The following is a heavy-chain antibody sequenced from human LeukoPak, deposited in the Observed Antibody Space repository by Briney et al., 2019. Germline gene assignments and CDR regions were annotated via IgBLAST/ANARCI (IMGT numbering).Heavy chain of an antibody. CDR1: GFSFSTHW. V-gene: IGHV3-7*01. J-gene: IGHJ3*02. CDR2: IKQDGSDK. Sequence: GGSLRLSCAASGFSFSTHWMSWFRQAPGKGLEWVALIKQDGSDKHYVDSVKGRFTISRDNAKNSLYLQLNSLRADDTAVYYCAGDEGWTFDIWGQGTKVTVSS. D-gene: IGHD5-24*01. CDR3: AGDEGWTFDI.